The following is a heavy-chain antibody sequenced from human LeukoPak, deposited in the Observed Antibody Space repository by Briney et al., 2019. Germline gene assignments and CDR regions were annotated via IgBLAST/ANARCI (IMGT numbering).Heavy chain of an antibody. D-gene: IGHD3-10*01. J-gene: IGHJ4*02. V-gene: IGHV4-4*07. Sequence: PSETLSLTCTVSGASINSDYWTWVRQVAGKGLEWIGRIFASGSTNYNLYLRSRITMSVGTSKNQFSLDLSSVTAADTGVYYCARGWAPRGEKSSFASWGQGTLVTVSS. CDR3: ARGWAPRGEKSSFAS. CDR2: IFASGST. CDR1: GASINSDY.